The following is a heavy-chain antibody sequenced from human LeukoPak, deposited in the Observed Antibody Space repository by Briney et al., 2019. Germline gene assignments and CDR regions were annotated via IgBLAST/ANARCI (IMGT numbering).Heavy chain of an antibody. CDR1: GFTFSSYG. V-gene: IGHV3-30*18. Sequence: GVSLRLSCAASGFTFSSYGMHWVRQAPGKGLEWVAVISYDGSNKYYADSVKGRFTISRDNSKNTLYLQMNSLRAEDTAVYYCAKGYSYGYYYYYGMDVWAKGPRSPSP. CDR3: AKGYSYGYYYYYGMDV. CDR2: ISYDGSNK. J-gene: IGHJ6*02. D-gene: IGHD5-18*01.